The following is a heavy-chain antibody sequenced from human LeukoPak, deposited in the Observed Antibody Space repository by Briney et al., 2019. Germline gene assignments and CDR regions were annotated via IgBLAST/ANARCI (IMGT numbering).Heavy chain of an antibody. J-gene: IGHJ6*03. CDR1: GYTFTGYY. V-gene: IGHV1-2*02. CDR2: INPNSGGT. D-gene: IGHD6-13*01. CDR3: ARVYTSRGIAAAGTYYYYYMDV. Sequence: GASVKVSCKASGYTFTGYYMHWVRQAPGQGLEWMGWINPNSGGTNYAQKFQGRVTMTMDPSISTAYMELSSLRSEDTAVYYCARVYTSRGIAAAGTYYYYYMDVWAKGPRSPSP.